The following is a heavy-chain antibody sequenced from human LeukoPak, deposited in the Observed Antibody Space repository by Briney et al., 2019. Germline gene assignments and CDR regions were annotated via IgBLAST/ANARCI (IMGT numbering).Heavy chain of an antibody. D-gene: IGHD3-22*01. CDR2: IYYSGST. CDR3: ARGEGSWQANYDSSGYYYMDEFATADYYGMDV. CDR1: GGSISSYY. V-gene: IGHV4-59*01. Sequence: SETLSLTCTVSGGSISSYYWSWIRQPPGKGPEWIGYIYYSGSTNYNPSLKSRVTISVDTSKNQFSLKLSSVTAADTAVYYCARGEGSWQANYDSSGYYYMDEFATADYYGMDVWGQGTTVTVSS. J-gene: IGHJ6*02.